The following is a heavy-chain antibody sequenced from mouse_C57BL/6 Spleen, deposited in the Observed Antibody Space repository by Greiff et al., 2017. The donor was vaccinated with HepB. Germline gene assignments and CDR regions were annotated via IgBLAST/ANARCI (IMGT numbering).Heavy chain of an antibody. CDR3: ARGRGDWYFDV. Sequence: VQLQQSGAELVRPGSSVKLSCKASGYTFTSYWMHWVKQRPIQGLEWIGNIDPSDSETHYNQKFKDKATLTVDKSSSTAYMQLSSLTSEDSAVYYCARGRGDWYFDVWGTGTTVTVSS. CDR2: IDPSDSET. J-gene: IGHJ1*03. CDR1: GYTFTSYW. V-gene: IGHV1-52*01.